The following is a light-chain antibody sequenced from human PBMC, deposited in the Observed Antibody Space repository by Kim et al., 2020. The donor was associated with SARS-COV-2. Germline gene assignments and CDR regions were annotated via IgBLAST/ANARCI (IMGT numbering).Light chain of an antibody. CDR3: QAWDSSTSLYV. Sequence: PGRPAIITCSGDKLGENYAFWYLQKPGQSPVLVIYQDTKRPSGIPERFSGSNSGSTATLTISGTQAMDEADYYCQAWDSSTSLYVFGTGTKVTVL. CDR1: KLGENY. J-gene: IGLJ1*01. CDR2: QDT. V-gene: IGLV3-1*01.